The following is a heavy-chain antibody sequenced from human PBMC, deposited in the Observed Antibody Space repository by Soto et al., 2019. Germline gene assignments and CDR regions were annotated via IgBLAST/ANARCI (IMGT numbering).Heavy chain of an antibody. CDR1: GYTFTSYD. D-gene: IGHD2-2*01. V-gene: IGHV1-8*01. CDR3: AREEAGYQLLSNWFDP. CDR2: MNPNSGNT. Sequence: ASVKVSCKASGYTFTSYDINWVRQATGQGLEWMGWMNPNSGNTGYAQKFQGRVTMTRNTSISTAYMELSSLRSEDTAVYYCAREEAGYQLLSNWFDPWGQRTLVTVSS. J-gene: IGHJ5*02.